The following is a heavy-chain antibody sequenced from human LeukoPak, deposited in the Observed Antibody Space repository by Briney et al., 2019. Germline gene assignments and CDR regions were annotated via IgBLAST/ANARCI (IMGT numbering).Heavy chain of an antibody. Sequence: GGSLRLSCAASGFTFSDYAINWVRQAPGKGLVWVSSISRGGVITYYADSVKGRFTISRDNSNNTLYLHMNSLRAEDTAVYYCVSRAGSPWGPFDDRGQGTLVTVSS. CDR2: ISRGGVIT. J-gene: IGHJ4*02. V-gene: IGHV3-23*01. CDR3: VSRAGSPWGPFDD. D-gene: IGHD7-27*01. CDR1: GFTFSDYA.